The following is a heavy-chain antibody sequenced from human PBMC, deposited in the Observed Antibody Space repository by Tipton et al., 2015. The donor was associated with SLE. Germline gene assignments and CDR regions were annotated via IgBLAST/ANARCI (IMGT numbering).Heavy chain of an antibody. D-gene: IGHD2-2*01. J-gene: IGHJ6*02. CDR1: GYSISSGYY. CDR3: ARVDCSSTSCYVGGMDV. V-gene: IGHV4-38-2*02. CDR2: INHSGST. Sequence: TLSLTCTVSGYSISSGYYWSWIRQPPGKGLEWIGEINHSGSTNYNPSLKSRVTISVDTSKNQFSLKLSSVTAADTAVYYCARVDCSSTSCYVGGMDVWGQGTTVTVSS.